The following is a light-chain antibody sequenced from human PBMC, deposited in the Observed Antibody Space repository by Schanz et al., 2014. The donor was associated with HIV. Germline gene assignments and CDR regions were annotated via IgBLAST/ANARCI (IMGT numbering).Light chain of an antibody. CDR1: SSDVGGYNY. V-gene: IGLV2-14*01. CDR2: DVS. J-gene: IGLJ3*02. Sequence: QSVLTQPASVSGSPGQSITISCTGTSSDVGGYNYVSWYQQHPGKAPKVMIYDVSNRPSGVSNRFSGSKSGNTASLTISGLQADDEAYYHCCSYAGTYTWVFGGGTKLTVL. CDR3: CSYAGTYTWV.